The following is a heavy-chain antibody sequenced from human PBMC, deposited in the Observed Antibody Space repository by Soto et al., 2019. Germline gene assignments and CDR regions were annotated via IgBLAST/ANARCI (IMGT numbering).Heavy chain of an antibody. J-gene: IGHJ4*02. D-gene: IGHD1-26*01. CDR2: IGAAGGP. Sequence: EVQLVESGGGLAQPGGSLRLSCVASGFTLSDYDMHWVRQATGKGLQWVSGIGAAGGPFYPGAVEVRFTISRDNAKNSLYLQMNSLRAGDTAVYYCARVKYSGSYHPSYYFVYWGQGTLVTVSS. V-gene: IGHV3-13*05. CDR1: GFTLSDYD. CDR3: ARVKYSGSYHPSYYFVY.